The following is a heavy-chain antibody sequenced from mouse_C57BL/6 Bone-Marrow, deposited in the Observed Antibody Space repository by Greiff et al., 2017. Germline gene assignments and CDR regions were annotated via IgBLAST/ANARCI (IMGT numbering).Heavy chain of an antibody. CDR3: TLGFYYCAYYSNWAY. V-gene: IGHV14-1*01. Sequence: EVQLQQSGAELVRPGASVKLSCTASGFNIKDYYMHWVKQRPEQGLEWIGRIDPEDGDTEYAPKFQGKATMTADTSSNTAYLQLSSLTSEDTAVYYCTLGFYYCAYYSNWAYWGQGTLVTVSA. D-gene: IGHD2-5*01. J-gene: IGHJ3*01. CDR2: IDPEDGDT. CDR1: GFNIKDYY.